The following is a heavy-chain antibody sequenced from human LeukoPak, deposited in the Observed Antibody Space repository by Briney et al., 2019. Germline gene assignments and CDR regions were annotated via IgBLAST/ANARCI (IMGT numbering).Heavy chain of an antibody. V-gene: IGHV3-48*04. Sequence: GGSLRLSCAASGFTFSRYSMNWVRQAPGKGLEWVSYISSSSSSIYYADSVKGRFTISRDNAKNSLYLQMNSLRAEDTAVYYCARELAYCGGDCYSLIDYWGQGTLVTVSS. CDR3: ARELAYCGGDCYSLIDY. CDR2: ISSSSSSI. J-gene: IGHJ4*02. CDR1: GFTFSRYS. D-gene: IGHD2-21*02.